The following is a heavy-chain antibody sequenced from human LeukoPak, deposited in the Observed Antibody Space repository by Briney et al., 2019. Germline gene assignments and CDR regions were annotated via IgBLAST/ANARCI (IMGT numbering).Heavy chain of an antibody. J-gene: IGHJ4*02. D-gene: IGHD6-19*01. CDR2: ISAYNGNT. V-gene: IGHV1-18*01. CDR3: ARTGYSSGWYGFDY. CDR1: GYTFTSYG. Sequence: ASVKVSCKASGYTFTSYGISWVRQAPGQGLEWMGWISAYNGNTNYAQKLQGRVTMTTDTSTSTAYMELRSLRSGDTAVYYCARTGYSSGWYGFDYWGQGTLVTVSS.